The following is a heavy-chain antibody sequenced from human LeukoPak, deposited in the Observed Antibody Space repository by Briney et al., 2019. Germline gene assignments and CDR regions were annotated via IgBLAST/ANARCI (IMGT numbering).Heavy chain of an antibody. CDR2: IYYSGST. D-gene: IGHD1-7*01. V-gene: IGHV4-39*01. CDR3: ARQGSWNYLSPVNY. CDR1: GGSISSNNYY. Sequence: NTSETLSLTCTVSGGSISSNNYYWGWIRQPPGKGLEWIGTIYYSGSTYYNPSLKSRVTISVDTSKNQFSLKLSSVTAADTAVYYCARQGSWNYLSPVNYWGQGTLVTVSS. J-gene: IGHJ4*02.